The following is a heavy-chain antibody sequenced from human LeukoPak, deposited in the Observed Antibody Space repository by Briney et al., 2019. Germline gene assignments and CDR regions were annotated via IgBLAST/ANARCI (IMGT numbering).Heavy chain of an antibody. D-gene: IGHD6-13*01. V-gene: IGHV1-24*01. CDR2: FDPEDGET. CDR3: ATPRFDSSSWYNFDY. J-gene: IGHJ4*02. Sequence: GAPVKVSCKVSGYTLTELSMHWVRQAPGQGLEWMGGFDPEDGETIYAQKFQGRVTMTEDTSTDTAYMELSSLRSEDTAVYYCATPRFDSSSWYNFDYWGQGTLVTVSS. CDR1: GYTLTELS.